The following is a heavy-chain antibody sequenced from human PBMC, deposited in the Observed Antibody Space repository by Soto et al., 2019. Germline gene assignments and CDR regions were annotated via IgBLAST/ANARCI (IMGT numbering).Heavy chain of an antibody. Sequence: ASVKVSCKASGYTFTSYGISWVRQAPGQGLEWMGWISAYNGNTNYAQKLQGRVTMTADTSTSTAYMELRSLRSDDTAVYYCARGLYSKSFRFSGMDVWGQGTTVTVSS. CDR3: ARGLYSKSFRFSGMDV. D-gene: IGHD4-4*01. CDR2: ISAYNGNT. CDR1: GYTFTSYG. J-gene: IGHJ6*02. V-gene: IGHV1-18*01.